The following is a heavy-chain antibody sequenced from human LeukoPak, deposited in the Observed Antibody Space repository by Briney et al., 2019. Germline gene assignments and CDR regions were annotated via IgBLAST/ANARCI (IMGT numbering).Heavy chain of an antibody. CDR3: ARDHGYSGYDPIDY. Sequence: GGSLRLSCTASGSTFSSYAMNWVRQAPGKGLEWVAVIWYDGSNKYYADSVKGRFTISRDSSKNTLYLQMNSLRAEDTAVYYCARDHGYSGYDPIDYWGQGTLVTVSS. V-gene: IGHV3-33*08. CDR1: GSTFSSYA. CDR2: IWYDGSNK. D-gene: IGHD5-12*01. J-gene: IGHJ4*02.